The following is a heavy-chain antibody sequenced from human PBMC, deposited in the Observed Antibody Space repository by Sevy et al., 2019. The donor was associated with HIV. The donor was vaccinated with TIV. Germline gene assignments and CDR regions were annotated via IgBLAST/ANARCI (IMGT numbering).Heavy chain of an antibody. V-gene: IGHV4-39*01. CDR3: ARLGDYDYGDYSSYL. J-gene: IGHJ4*02. CDR1: GGSISSSSYY. D-gene: IGHD4-17*01. CDR2: IYYSGST. Sequence: SETLSLTCTVSGGSISSSSYYWGWIRQPPGKGLEWIGSIYYSGSTYYNPSLKSRVTISVDTSKNQFSLKLSSVTAADTAVYYCARLGDYDYGDYSSYLWGQGTLVTVSS.